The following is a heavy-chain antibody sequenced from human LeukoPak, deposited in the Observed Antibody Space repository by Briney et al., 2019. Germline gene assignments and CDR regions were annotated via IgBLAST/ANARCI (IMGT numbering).Heavy chain of an antibody. Sequence: GSVTVSCKASGYTLNNHDINWVRQAPGQGLEWMGWMNTNSGNTDYAKTLQGRFIMTRNTPISTAYMELSSVRSEDKAVYYCARVGLGGAEGYYYYYGMDVWGQGTTVTVSS. CDR3: ARVGLGGAEGYYYYYGMDV. D-gene: IGHD2-21*01. CDR2: MNTNSGNT. CDR1: GYTLNNHD. V-gene: IGHV1-8*01. J-gene: IGHJ6*02.